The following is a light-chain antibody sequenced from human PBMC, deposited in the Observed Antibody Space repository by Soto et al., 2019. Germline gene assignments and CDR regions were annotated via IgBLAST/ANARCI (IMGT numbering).Light chain of an antibody. CDR1: QNIRGNE. J-gene: IGKJ1*01. CDR2: GGS. CDR3: QDCGTSHPWT. Sequence: EVVLTQSPGALSLSPGEGVTLSCRASQNIRGNELAWYRQKRGQAPRLLIYGGSSRAEGIPDRFSGRGTGTNFTLTISRLEPEDSAVYYCQDCGTSHPWTFGQGTKLEIK. V-gene: IGKV3-20*01.